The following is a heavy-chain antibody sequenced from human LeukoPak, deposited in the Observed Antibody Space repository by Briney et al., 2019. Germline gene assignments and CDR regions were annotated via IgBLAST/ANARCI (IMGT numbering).Heavy chain of an antibody. CDR3: ARAGDMVRGVIPGWFDP. D-gene: IGHD3-10*01. J-gene: IGHJ5*02. Sequence: SETLSLTCTVSGYSISSGYYWGWIRQPPGKGLEWIGSIYHSGSTYYNPSLKSRVTISVDTSKNQFSLKLSSVTAADTAVYYCARAGDMVRGVIPGWFDPWGQGTLVTVSS. CDR2: IYHSGST. V-gene: IGHV4-38-2*02. CDR1: GYSISSGYY.